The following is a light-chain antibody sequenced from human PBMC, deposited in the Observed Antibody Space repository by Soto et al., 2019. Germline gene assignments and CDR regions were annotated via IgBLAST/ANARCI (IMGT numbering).Light chain of an antibody. CDR1: QGLNNY. J-gene: IGKJ1*01. CDR2: AAS. CDR3: HNYYSGLWS. Sequence: DTQMTQSPSSLSASVGDRVTITCRARQGLNNYLAWYQQKPGKVPKLLIYAASTLQSGVPSRFSGSQSGTDFILTISSLQPEDVATYFCHNYYSGLWSFGRGTKVEIK. V-gene: IGKV1-27*01.